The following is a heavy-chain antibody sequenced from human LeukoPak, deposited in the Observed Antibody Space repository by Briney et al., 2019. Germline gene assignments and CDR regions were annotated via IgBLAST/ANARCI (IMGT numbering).Heavy chain of an antibody. J-gene: IGHJ4*02. CDR1: GFTVSSNY. V-gene: IGHV3-66*02. D-gene: IGHD3-22*01. Sequence: SGGSLRLSCAASGFTVSSNYMSWVRQAPGKGLEWVSVIYSGGSTYYADSVKGRFTLSRDNSKNTLYLQMNSLRAEDTAVYYCAAGYYYDSSGTYDYWGQGTLVTVSS. CDR2: IYSGGST. CDR3: AAGYYYDSSGTYDY.